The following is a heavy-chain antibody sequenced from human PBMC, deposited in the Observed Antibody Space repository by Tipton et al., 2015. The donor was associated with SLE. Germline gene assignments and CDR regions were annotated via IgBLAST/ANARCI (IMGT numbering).Heavy chain of an antibody. D-gene: IGHD2-21*01. V-gene: IGHV4-61*08. J-gene: IGHJ4*02. CDR3: ASQGFCGGDCYSDY. Sequence: TLSLTCAVSGGSISSGGYSWSWIRQSPGKGLEWIGYIYYSGITNYNPSLKSRVTISLDTSKNQFSLKLSSVTAADTAVYYCASQGFCGGDCYSDYWGQGTLVTVSS. CDR1: GGSISSGGYS. CDR2: IYYSGIT.